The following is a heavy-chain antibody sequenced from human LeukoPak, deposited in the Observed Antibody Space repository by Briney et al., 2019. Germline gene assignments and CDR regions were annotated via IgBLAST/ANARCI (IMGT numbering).Heavy chain of an antibody. V-gene: IGHV4-59*12. J-gene: IGHJ4*02. CDR1: GGSISSYY. D-gene: IGHD5-24*01. CDR3: ARGNYGPLDY. CDR2: IYYSGST. Sequence: PSETLSLTCTVSGGSISSYYWSWIRQPPGKGLEWIGYIYYSGSTNYNPSLKSRVTISVDTSKNQFSLQLNSVTPEDTAVYYCARGNYGPLDYWGQGTLVTVSS.